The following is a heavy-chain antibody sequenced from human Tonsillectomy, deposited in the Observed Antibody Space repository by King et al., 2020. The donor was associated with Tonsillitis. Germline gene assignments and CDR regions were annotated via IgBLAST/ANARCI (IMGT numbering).Heavy chain of an antibody. D-gene: IGHD3-10*01. V-gene: IGHV4-61*01. CDR3: ARGSGSSGRNYYYYGMDV. CDR2: IYYSGST. J-gene: IGHJ6*02. Sequence: QLQESGPGLVKPSETLSLTCTVSGGSVSSGSYYWSWIRQPPGKGLEWIGYIYYSGSTNYNPSLKSRVTISVDTSKNQFSLKLSSVTAADTAVYYCARGSGSSGRNYYYYGMDVWGQGTTVTVSS. CDR1: GGSVSSGSYY.